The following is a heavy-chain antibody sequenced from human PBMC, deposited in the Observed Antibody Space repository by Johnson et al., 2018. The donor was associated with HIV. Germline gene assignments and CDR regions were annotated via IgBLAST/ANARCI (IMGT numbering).Heavy chain of an antibody. Sequence: VQLVESGGGLVQPGGSLRLSCAASGFTFSSYWMSWVRQAPGKGLAWVANIKQDGSEKYYVDSVKGRFTISRDNAKNSLYLQMNSLRAEDTAVYYCARLGSSSWYGDDAFDIWGQGTMVTVSS. CDR1: GFTFSSYW. CDR2: IKQDGSEK. CDR3: ARLGSSSWYGDDAFDI. D-gene: IGHD6-13*01. V-gene: IGHV3-7*02. J-gene: IGHJ3*02.